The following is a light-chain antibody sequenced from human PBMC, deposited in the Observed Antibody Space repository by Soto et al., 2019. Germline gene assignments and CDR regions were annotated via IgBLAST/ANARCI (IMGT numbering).Light chain of an antibody. CDR2: GAS. CDR3: QQHDSSPWM. J-gene: IGKJ1*01. Sequence: DITLTQSPSSLSASVGDRVTITCRASLTISKYLNWYQQKPGKAPKLLIYGASTLQSGVPSRFSGSGSGTDFTLTISRLEPEDFAVYYCQQHDSSPWMFGQGTKVEIK. CDR1: LTISKY. V-gene: IGKV1-39*01.